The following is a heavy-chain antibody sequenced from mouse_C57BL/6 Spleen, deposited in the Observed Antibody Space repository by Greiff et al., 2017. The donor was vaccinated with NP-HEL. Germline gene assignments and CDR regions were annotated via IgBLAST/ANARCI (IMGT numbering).Heavy chain of an antibody. Sequence: QVQLKESGPGLVQPSQSLSITCTVSGFSLTSYGVHWVRQSPGKGLEWLGVIWRGGSTDYNAAFMSRLSITKDNSKSQVFFKMNSLQADDTAIYYCAKTGDGSSYGRWYFDVWGTGTTVTVSS. D-gene: IGHD1-1*01. CDR2: IWRGGST. J-gene: IGHJ1*03. CDR3: AKTGDGSSYGRWYFDV. V-gene: IGHV2-5*01. CDR1: GFSLTSYG.